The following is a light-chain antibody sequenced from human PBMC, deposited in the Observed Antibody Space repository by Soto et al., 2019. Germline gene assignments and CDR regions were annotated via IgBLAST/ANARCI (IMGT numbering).Light chain of an antibody. V-gene: IGLV6-57*04. CDR1: GGSIASGL. Sequence: NFMLTQPHSVSESPGRTVTISCTRSGGSIASGLVQWYQVRPGSGPSTVISEDKQRPSGVPDRFSGSIDSSSNSASLTIAGLKPEDEADYYCQSSQDDFWVFGGGTKLT. CDR2: EDK. CDR3: QSSQDDFWV. J-gene: IGLJ3*02.